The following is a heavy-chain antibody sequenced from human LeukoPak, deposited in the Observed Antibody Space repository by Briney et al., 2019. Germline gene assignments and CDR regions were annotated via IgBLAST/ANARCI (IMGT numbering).Heavy chain of an antibody. D-gene: IGHD6-19*01. CDR2: INVGNGNT. V-gene: IGHV1-3*01. CDR3: ASSLIEVAGTAP. CDR1: GYTFTNYG. J-gene: IGHJ5*02. Sequence: ASVKVSCKASGYTFTNYGISWVRQAPGQGLEWMGWINVGNGNTKYSQKFQGRVTITRDTSASTAYMELNSLRSEDTAVYYCASSLIEVAGTAPWGQGTLVTVSS.